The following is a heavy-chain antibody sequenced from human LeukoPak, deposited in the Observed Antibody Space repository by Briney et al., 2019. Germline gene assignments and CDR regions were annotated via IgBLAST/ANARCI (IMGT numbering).Heavy chain of an antibody. CDR3: ARDRYYDSSGYLPFDY. CDR2: IYTSGST. J-gene: IGHJ4*02. CDR1: GPSISRYY. Sequence: PSETLSLTCTLAGPSISRYYWSWVRQPAGKGLEWLGRIYTSGSTNYNPSLKSRVTMSVDTSKNQFSLKLSSVTAADTAVYYCARDRYYDSSGYLPFDYWGQGTLVTVSS. V-gene: IGHV4-4*07. D-gene: IGHD3-22*01.